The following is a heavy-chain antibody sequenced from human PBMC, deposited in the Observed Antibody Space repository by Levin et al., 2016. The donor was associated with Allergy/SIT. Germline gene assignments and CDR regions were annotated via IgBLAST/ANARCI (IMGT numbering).Heavy chain of an antibody. V-gene: IGHV1-2*02. J-gene: IGHJ6*02. CDR3: ATLIDYYYGMGV. CDR1: GYTFTGYY. Sequence: ASVKVSCKASGYTFTGYYMHWVRQAPGQGLEWMGWINPNSGGTNYAQKFQGRVTMTRDTSISTAYMELSRLRPDDTAVYYCATLIDYYYGMGVWGQGTTVTVSS. CDR2: INPNSGGT.